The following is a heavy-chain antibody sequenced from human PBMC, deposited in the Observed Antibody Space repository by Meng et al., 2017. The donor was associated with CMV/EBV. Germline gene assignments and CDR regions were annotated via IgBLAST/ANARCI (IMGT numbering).Heavy chain of an antibody. Sequence: QVLLVESGAEVKKPGASVTVSCKASRYTFTSYYMHWVRQAPGQGLEWMGIINPSGGSTSYAQKFQGRVTMTRDTSTSTVYMELSSLRSEDTAVYYCARESSYDFSHDYWGQGTLVTVSS. D-gene: IGHD3-3*01. J-gene: IGHJ4*02. CDR2: INPSGGST. CDR3: ARESSYDFSHDY. CDR1: RYTFTSYY. V-gene: IGHV1-46*01.